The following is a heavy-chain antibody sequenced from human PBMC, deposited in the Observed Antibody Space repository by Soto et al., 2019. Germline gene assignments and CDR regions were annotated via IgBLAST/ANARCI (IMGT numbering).Heavy chain of an antibody. V-gene: IGHV3-48*01. D-gene: IGHD6-13*01. CDR2: ISSSSGSI. J-gene: IGHJ4*02. Sequence: EVQLVESGGGLVQPGGSLRLSCAASGFTFSSYSMNCVRQAPGNGLEWVSDISSSSGSIFYADSVKGRFTISRDNARNSLYLQMTSLRGEDAAIYYCARDNGGAQYSNSYNDYWGQGTLVTVSS. CDR1: GFTFSSYS. CDR3: ARDNGGAQYSNSYNDY.